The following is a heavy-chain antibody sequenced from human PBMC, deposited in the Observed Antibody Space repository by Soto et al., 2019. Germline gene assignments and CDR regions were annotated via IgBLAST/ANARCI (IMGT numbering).Heavy chain of an antibody. CDR3: ATERAGYSSSWYPGYYYGMDV. Sequence: ASVKVSCKVSGYTLTELSMHWVRQAPGKGLEWMGGFDPEDGETIYAQKFQGRVTMTEDTSTDTAYMELSSLRSEDTAVYYCATERAGYSSSWYPGYYYGMDVWGQGTTVTVSS. CDR1: GYTLTELS. D-gene: IGHD6-13*01. CDR2: FDPEDGET. J-gene: IGHJ6*02. V-gene: IGHV1-24*01.